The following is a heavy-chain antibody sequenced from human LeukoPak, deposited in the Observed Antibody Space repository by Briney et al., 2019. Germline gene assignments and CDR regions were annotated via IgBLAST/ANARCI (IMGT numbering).Heavy chain of an antibody. CDR1: GFTVSSNY. CDR3: ARSPFYNYGMDV. Sequence: PGGSLRLSCAASGFTVSSNYMSWVRRAPGKGLEWVSVIYRGGSTYYADSVKGRFSISRDISKNTLYLQISSLRAEDTAVYHCARSPFYNYGMDVWGQGTTVTVSS. J-gene: IGHJ6*02. CDR2: IYRGGST. V-gene: IGHV3-66*01.